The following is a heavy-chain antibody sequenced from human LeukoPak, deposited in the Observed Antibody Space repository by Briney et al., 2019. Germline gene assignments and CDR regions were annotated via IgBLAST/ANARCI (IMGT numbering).Heavy chain of an antibody. Sequence: GASVKVSCKASGYTFTSYGISWVRQAPGQGLEWMGWISAYNGNTNYAQKLQGRVTMTTDTSTSTAYMERRSLRSEDTAVYSCARDRYCSGGSCSSAVDYWGQGTLVTVSS. J-gene: IGHJ4*02. CDR3: ARDRYCSGGSCSSAVDY. CDR1: GYTFTSYG. D-gene: IGHD2-15*01. CDR2: ISAYNGNT. V-gene: IGHV1-18*01.